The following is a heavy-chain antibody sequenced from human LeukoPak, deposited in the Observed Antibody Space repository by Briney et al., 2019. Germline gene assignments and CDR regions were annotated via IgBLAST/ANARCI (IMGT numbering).Heavy chain of an antibody. J-gene: IGHJ4*02. Sequence: PGGSLRLTCAASGFTFSSYAMHWVRQAPGKGLEWVAVISYDGSNKYYADSVKGRFTISRDNSKNTLYLQMNSLRAEDTAVYYCARDLGKGGELLPFDYWGQGTLVTVSS. V-gene: IGHV3-30*04. CDR1: GFTFSSYA. D-gene: IGHD1-26*01. CDR3: ARDLGKGGELLPFDY. CDR2: ISYDGSNK.